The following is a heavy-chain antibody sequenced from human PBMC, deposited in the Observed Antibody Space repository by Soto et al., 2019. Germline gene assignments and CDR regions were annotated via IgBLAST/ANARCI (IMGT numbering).Heavy chain of an antibody. V-gene: IGHV1-69*13. Sequence: SVKVSCKASGGTFSSYAISWVRQAPGEGLEWMGGIIPIFGTANYAQKFQGRVTITADESTSTAYMELSSLRSEDTAVYYCARDRSLYGLKKRYSYGYQHWGQGTLVTVSS. J-gene: IGHJ1*01. CDR3: ARDRSLYGLKKRYSYGYQH. CDR2: IIPIFGTA. CDR1: GGTFSSYA. D-gene: IGHD5-18*01.